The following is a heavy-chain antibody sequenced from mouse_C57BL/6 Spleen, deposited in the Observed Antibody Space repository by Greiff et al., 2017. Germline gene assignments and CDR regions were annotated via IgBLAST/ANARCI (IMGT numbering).Heavy chain of an antibody. CDR1: GYAFSSYW. CDR3: AREEYYGSSSYWYFDV. V-gene: IGHV1-80*01. Sequence: QVQLQQSGAELVKPGASVKISCKASGYAFSSYWMNWVKQRPGKGLEWIGQIYPGDGDTNYNGKFKGKATLTADKSSSTAYMQLSSLTSEDSAVYFCAREEYYGSSSYWYFDVWGTGTTVTVSS. D-gene: IGHD1-1*01. J-gene: IGHJ1*03. CDR2: IYPGDGDT.